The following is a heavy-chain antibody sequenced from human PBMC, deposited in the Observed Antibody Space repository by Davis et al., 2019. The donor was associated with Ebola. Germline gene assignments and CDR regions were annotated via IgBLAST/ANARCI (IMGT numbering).Heavy chain of an antibody. J-gene: IGHJ4*02. CDR1: GGSISNSY. CDR2: IFYSGNA. Sequence: PSETLSLTCTVSGGSISNSYWTWLRQPPGKRLEWIGNIFYSGNANYNPSLKSRVTNSIHTSENQFSLKVNSVTAADTSVYYWASGGGWLPDNWGQGTLVTVSS. V-gene: IGHV4-59*01. D-gene: IGHD5-12*01. CDR3: ASGGGWLPDN.